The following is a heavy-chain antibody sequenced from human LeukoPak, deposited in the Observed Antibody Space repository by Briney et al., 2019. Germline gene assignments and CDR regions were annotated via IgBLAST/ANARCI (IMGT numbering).Heavy chain of an antibody. CDR3: ARGVGYYDSSGYYQAYFHY. J-gene: IGHJ4*02. CDR2: IIPIFGTA. V-gene: IGHV1-69*13. CDR1: GGTFSSYA. D-gene: IGHD3-22*01. Sequence: ASVKVSCKASGGTFSSYAISWVRQAPGQGLEWMGGIIPIFGTANYAQKFQGRVTITADESTSTAYMELSSLRSEDTAVYYCARGVGYYDSSGYYQAYFHYWGQGTLVTVSS.